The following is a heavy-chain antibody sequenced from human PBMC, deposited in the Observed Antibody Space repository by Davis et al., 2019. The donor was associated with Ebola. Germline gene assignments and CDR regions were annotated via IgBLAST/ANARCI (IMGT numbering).Heavy chain of an antibody. CDR2: IKQDGSEK. CDR3: ARDRDTSSGWYLDS. V-gene: IGHV3-7*01. J-gene: IGHJ4*02. D-gene: IGHD6-19*01. CDR1: GFTFSSYW. Sequence: GESLKISCAASGFTFSSYWMSWVRQAPGKGLEWVANIKQDGSEKYYVYSVKGRFTISRDNAKNSLYLQMDSLRAEDTAVYYCARDRDTSSGWYLDSWGQGTLVTVSS.